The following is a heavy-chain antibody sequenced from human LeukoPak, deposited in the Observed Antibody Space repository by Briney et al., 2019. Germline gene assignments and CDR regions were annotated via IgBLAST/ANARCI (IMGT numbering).Heavy chain of an antibody. Sequence: NSSETLSLTCTVSGGSISSGGYYWSWIRQPPGKGLEWIGYIYHSGSTYYNPSLKSRVTISVDRSKNQFSLKLSSVTAADTAVYYCARSGSKGYCSGGSCYPIQYWGQGTLVTVSS. V-gene: IGHV4-30-2*01. J-gene: IGHJ4*02. CDR3: ARSGSKGYCSGGSCYPIQY. D-gene: IGHD2-15*01. CDR1: GGSISSGGYY. CDR2: IYHSGST.